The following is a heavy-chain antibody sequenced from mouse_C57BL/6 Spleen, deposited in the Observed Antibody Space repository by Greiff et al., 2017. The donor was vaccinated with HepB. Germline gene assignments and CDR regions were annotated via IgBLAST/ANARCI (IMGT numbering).Heavy chain of an antibody. D-gene: IGHD2-1*01. CDR1: GYTFTSYW. J-gene: IGHJ2*01. V-gene: IGHV1-61*01. Sequence: QVQLQHPGAELVRPGSSVKLSCKASGYTFTSYWMDWVKQRPGQGLEWIGNIYPSDSETHYNQKFKDKATLTVDKSSSTAYMQLSSLTSEDSAVYYCARVYYGNYVDYWGQGTTLTVSS. CDR2: IYPSDSET. CDR3: ARVYYGNYVDY.